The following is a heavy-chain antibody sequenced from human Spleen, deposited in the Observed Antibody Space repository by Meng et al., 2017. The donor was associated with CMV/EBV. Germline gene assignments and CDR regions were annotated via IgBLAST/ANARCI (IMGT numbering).Heavy chain of an antibody. D-gene: IGHD4-17*01. CDR2: IRYDGSNK. Sequence: GESLKISCAASGFTFSSYGMHWVRQAPGKGLEWVAFIRYDGSNKYYADSVKGRFTISRDNSKNTLYLQMNSLRAEDTAAYYCATTTVNPNWGQGTLVTVSS. V-gene: IGHV3-30*02. J-gene: IGHJ4*02. CDR3: ATTTVNPN. CDR1: GFTFSSYG.